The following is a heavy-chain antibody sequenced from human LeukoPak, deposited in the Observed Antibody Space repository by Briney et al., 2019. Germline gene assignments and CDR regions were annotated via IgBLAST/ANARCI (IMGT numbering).Heavy chain of an antibody. CDR3: ARVVAVAGSDY. D-gene: IGHD6-19*01. CDR1: GFTFSSYS. J-gene: IGHJ4*02. Sequence: GGSLRLSCAASGFTFSSYSMNWVRQAPGKGLEWVSSISSSSSYIYYADSVKGRFTISRDNAKNSLYLQMNSLRAQDTAVYYCARVVAVAGSDYWGQGTLVTVSS. V-gene: IGHV3-21*01. CDR2: ISSSSSYI.